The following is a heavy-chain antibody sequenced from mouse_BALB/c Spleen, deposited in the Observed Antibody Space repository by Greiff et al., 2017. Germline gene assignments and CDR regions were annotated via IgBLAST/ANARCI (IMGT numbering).Heavy chain of an antibody. CDR2: IYYSGTI. D-gene: IGHD2-4*01. J-gene: IGHJ2*01. CDR1: GISITTGNYR. V-gene: IGHV3-5*02. CDR3: ARFMITTSLFDY. Sequence: DVKLQESGPGLVKPSQTVSLTCTVTGISITTGNYRWSWIRQFPGNKLEWIGYIYYSGTITYNPSLISRTTITRDTSKNQFFLEMNSLTAEDTATYYCARFMITTSLFDYWGQGTTLTVSS.